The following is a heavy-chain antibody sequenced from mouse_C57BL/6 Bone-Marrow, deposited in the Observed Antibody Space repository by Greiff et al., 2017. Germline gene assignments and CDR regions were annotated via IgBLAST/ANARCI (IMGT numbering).Heavy chain of an antibody. D-gene: IGHD3-3*01. CDR3: ARDRGGDY. Sequence: EVKLMESGGGLVKPGGSLKLSCAASGFTFSSYAMSWVRQTPEKRLEWVATISDGGSYTYYPDNVKGRFTISRDNAKYNLYLQMSHLKSEDTAMYYCARDRGGDYWGQGTSVTVSS. V-gene: IGHV5-4*01. CDR2: ISDGGSYT. J-gene: IGHJ4*01. CDR1: GFTFSSYA.